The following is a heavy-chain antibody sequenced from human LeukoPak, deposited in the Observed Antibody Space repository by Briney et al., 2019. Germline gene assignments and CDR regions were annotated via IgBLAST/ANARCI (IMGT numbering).Heavy chain of an antibody. CDR2: ISDSGGNT. CDR3: AKDRIAAAGTGYFDY. V-gene: IGHV3-23*01. CDR1: GFTFSSYS. Sequence: PGGSLRLSCAASGFTFSSYSMNWVRQAPGQGLEWVSVISDSGGNTYYADSVKGRFTISRDNSKNTLYLQMNSLRAEDTAVYYCAKDRIAAAGTGYFDYWGQGTLVTVSS. D-gene: IGHD6-13*01. J-gene: IGHJ4*02.